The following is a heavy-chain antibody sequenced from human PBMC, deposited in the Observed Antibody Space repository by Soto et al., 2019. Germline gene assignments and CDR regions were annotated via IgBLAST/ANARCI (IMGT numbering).Heavy chain of an antibody. CDR2: INTSGGST. CDR3: AKQGGGYNHVPDY. CDR1: GYTFTSYY. D-gene: IGHD5-12*01. Sequence: QVQLVQSGAEVKKPGASVKVSCKASGYTFTSYYMHWVRQAPGQGLEWMGIINTSGGSTSYAQKLQGRVTMTRHTSSSTVYRELSSLRSEDTALYYCAKQGGGYNHVPDYWGQGTLVTVSS. V-gene: IGHV1-46*04. J-gene: IGHJ4*02.